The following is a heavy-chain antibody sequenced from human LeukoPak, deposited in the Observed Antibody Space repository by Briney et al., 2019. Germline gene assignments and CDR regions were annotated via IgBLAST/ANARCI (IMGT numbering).Heavy chain of an antibody. CDR1: GDSISSHF. D-gene: IGHD6-13*01. CDR2: IYTSGST. J-gene: IGHJ4*02. CDR3: ARTSSSWNKAHYYFGY. Sequence: PSETLSLTCTVSGDSISSHFWSWIRQPAGKGLEWIGRIYTSGSTNYNPSLKSRVTMSVDTSKNQFSLRLSSVTAADTAVYYCARTSSSWNKAHYYFGYWGQGTLVTVSS. V-gene: IGHV4-4*07.